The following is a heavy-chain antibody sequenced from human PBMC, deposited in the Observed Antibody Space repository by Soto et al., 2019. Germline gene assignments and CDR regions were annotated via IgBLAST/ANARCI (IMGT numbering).Heavy chain of an antibody. D-gene: IGHD2-15*01. Sequence: QVQLQQWGAGLLKASETLSLTCAVYGGSFSGYYWSWIRQPPGKGLEWIGEINHSGSTNYNPSLKSRVTISVDTSKNQFSLKLSSVTAAHTAVYYCAGAWWPRWFDPWGQGTLVTVSS. CDR2: INHSGST. V-gene: IGHV4-34*01. CDR1: GGSFSGYY. CDR3: AGAWWPRWFDP. J-gene: IGHJ5*02.